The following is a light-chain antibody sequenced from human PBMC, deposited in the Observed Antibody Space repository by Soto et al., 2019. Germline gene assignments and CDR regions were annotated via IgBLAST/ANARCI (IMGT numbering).Light chain of an antibody. CDR1: QRVSSGY. V-gene: IGKV3-20*01. CDR3: QQYGSSPQS. J-gene: IGKJ3*01. Sequence: EIVLTQSPGTLSLSPGERATLSCRASQRVSSGYLAWYQQKPGQAPRLLIYGASSRATGIPDRFSGSGSGRYFTLTTSRLEPEDFAVYYCQQYGSSPQSFGPGTKVDIK. CDR2: GAS.